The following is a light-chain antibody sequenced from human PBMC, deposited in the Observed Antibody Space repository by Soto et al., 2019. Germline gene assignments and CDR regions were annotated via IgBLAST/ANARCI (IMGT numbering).Light chain of an antibody. CDR2: GAS. CDR1: QSVSSSY. Sequence: EIVLTQSPGTLSLSPGERATLSCRASQSVSSSYLAWYHQKPGQAPRLLIYGASSRASGIPDGFSGSGSGTDFTLTISRLEPEDFAVYYCQQYGSSPSTFGPGTKLEIK. V-gene: IGKV3-20*01. J-gene: IGKJ2*01. CDR3: QQYGSSPST.